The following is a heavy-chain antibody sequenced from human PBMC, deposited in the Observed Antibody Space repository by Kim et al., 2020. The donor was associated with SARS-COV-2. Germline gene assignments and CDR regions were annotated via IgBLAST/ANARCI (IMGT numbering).Heavy chain of an antibody. V-gene: IGHV3-43*02. J-gene: IGHJ5*02. D-gene: IGHD3-10*01. Sequence: GGSLRLSCAASGFTFKSYAMRWVRQAPGKGLQWVSLISGNSVHRYYADSVKGRFTISRDNSKNSLYLQMDSLRTEDTAFYYCARRIQGYGSGRLGPWGQGTLVTVSS. CDR2: ISGNSVHR. CDR3: ARRIQGYGSGRLGP. CDR1: GFTFKSYA.